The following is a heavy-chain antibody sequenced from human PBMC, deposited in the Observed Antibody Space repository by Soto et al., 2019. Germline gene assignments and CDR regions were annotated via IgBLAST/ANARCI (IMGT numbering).Heavy chain of an antibody. V-gene: IGHV1-69*10. J-gene: IGHJ6*02. D-gene: IGHD1-26*01. Sequence: ASVKVSCKASGGTFSSNAISWVRQAAGQGLEWMGGIIPILDTAKYAQKFQGRVTITADKSTSTAYMEVGSLRSEDTAVYYCARATTGPSRGIVYYYYGMDVWGQGTTVTVSS. CDR3: ARATTGPSRGIVYYYYGMDV. CDR1: GGTFSSNA. CDR2: IIPILDTA.